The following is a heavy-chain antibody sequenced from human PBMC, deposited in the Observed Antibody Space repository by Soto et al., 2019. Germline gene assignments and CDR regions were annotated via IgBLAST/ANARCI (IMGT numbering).Heavy chain of an antibody. CDR3: ARGWYYFDF. CDR1: VEPMTGGYY. D-gene: IGHD2-15*01. Sequence: SETLSLTCDVSVEPMTGGYYWGWIRQSPGKGLEWIGSIYYGGTTYYNPSLRSRLAISIDTSKNQFSLRLTSVTVADTALYFCARGWYYFDFWGRGTLVTVSS. V-gene: IGHV4-38-2*01. CDR2: IYYGGTT. J-gene: IGHJ4*02.